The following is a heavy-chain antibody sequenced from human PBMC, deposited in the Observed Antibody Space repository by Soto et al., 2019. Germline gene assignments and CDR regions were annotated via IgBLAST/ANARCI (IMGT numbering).Heavy chain of an antibody. Sequence: XESLTISCKGSGYSFTSYWIGLVRQMPGKGLEWMGIIYPGDSDTRYSPSFQGQVTISADKSISTAYLQWSSLKASDTAMYYCARHYCSSTSCYPVYYYYYGMDVWGQGTTVTVSS. J-gene: IGHJ6*02. D-gene: IGHD2-2*01. V-gene: IGHV5-51*01. CDR3: ARHYCSSTSCYPVYYYYYGMDV. CDR2: IYPGDSDT. CDR1: GYSFTSYW.